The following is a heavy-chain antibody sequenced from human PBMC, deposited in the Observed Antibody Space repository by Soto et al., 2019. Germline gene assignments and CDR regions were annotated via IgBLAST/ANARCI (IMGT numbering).Heavy chain of an antibody. V-gene: IGHV4-31*03. CDR1: GGSISSGGYY. CDR3: ARVHDYGGNSGNMDYFDY. D-gene: IGHD4-17*01. Sequence: SETLSLTCTVSGGSISSGGYYWSWIRQHPGKGLEWIGYIYYSGSTYYNPSLKSRVTISVDTSKNQFSLKLSSVTAADTAVYYCARVHDYGGNSGNMDYFDYWGQGTLVTVSS. CDR2: IYYSGST. J-gene: IGHJ4*02.